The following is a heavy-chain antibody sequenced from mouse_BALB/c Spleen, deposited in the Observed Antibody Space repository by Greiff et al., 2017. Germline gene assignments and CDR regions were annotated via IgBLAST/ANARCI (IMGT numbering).Heavy chain of an antibody. CDR2: INPSTGYT. CDR3: ARLGIPTGDY. J-gene: IGHJ4*01. V-gene: IGHV1-7*01. Sequence: QVHVKQSGAELAKPGASVKMSCKASGYTFTSYWMHWVKQRPGQGLEWIGYINPSTGYTEYNQKFKDKATLTADKSSSTAYMQLSSLTSEDSAVYYCARLGIPTGDYWGQGTSVTVSS. CDR1: GYTFTSYW. D-gene: IGHD2-10*01.